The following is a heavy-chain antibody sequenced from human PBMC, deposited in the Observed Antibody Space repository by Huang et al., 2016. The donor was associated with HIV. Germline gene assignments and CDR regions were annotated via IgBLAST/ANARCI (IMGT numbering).Heavy chain of an antibody. V-gene: IGHV3-9*01. D-gene: IGHD2-21*02. CDR3: SRSRLYGDWRGIGYLDL. CDR2: ISRHSDFV. Sequence: EVKLGESGGTLVRPGRSVTLSCTATGFVFEDFAFHWVRQLPGKGLEWVSGISRHSDFVEYADSVKGRYVISRDNAKKSLYVQMNALRPEDTALYYCSRSRLYGDWRGIGYLDLWGRGTPVTVSS. CDR1: GFVFEDFA. J-gene: IGHJ2*01.